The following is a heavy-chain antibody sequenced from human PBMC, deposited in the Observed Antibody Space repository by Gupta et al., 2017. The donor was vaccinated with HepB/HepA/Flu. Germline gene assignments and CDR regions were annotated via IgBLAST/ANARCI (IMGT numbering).Heavy chain of an antibody. CDR3: ATLRFLSPQPGNWFDP. CDR2: ISSVGSTI. D-gene: IGHD3-3*01. Sequence: EEQLVQSGGGLGQPGGSLRLSCAASKFILTTYEVNWVRQAPGKGLEWISYISSVGSTIHYADSVKGRFTISRDNAKHSVYLQMNSLRAEDTAVYYCATLRFLSPQPGNWFDPWGQGTLVTVSS. CDR1: KFILTTYE. J-gene: IGHJ5*02. V-gene: IGHV3-48*03.